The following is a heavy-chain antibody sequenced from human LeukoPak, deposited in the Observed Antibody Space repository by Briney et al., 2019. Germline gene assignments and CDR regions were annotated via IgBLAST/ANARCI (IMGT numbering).Heavy chain of an antibody. CDR1: GYSISSGNY. D-gene: IGHD2-2*01. CDR2: IYHSGST. J-gene: IGHJ4*02. CDR3: AKGYCRGNSCYDDRGAFDY. V-gene: IGHV4-38-2*02. Sequence: SGTLSLTCSVSGYSISSGNYWGWFRLPPGKGLQWIGSIYHSGSTYYNPSLKSRVTISVDTSKNQFSLKLSSVTAADTAVYYCAKGYCRGNSCYDDRGAFDYWGQGTLVTVSS.